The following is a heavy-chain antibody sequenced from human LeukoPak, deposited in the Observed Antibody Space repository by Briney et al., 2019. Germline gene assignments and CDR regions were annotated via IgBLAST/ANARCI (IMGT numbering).Heavy chain of an antibody. V-gene: IGHV7-4-1*02. D-gene: IGHD3-3*01. Sequence: GASVKVSCKASGYTFTSYDINWVRQATGQGLEWMGWINTNTGNPTYAQGFTGRFVFSLDTSVSTAYLQISSLKAEDTAVYYCARGSGGITIFGVVQFDYWGQGTLVTVSS. J-gene: IGHJ4*02. CDR3: ARGSGGITIFGVVQFDY. CDR2: INTNTGNP. CDR1: GYTFTSYD.